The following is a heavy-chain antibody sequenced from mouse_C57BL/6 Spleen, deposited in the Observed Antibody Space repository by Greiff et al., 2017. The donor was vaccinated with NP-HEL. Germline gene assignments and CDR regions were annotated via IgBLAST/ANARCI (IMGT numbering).Heavy chain of an antibody. CDR2: ISGGGGNT. J-gene: IGHJ2*01. CDR1: GFTFSSYT. Sequence: EVHLVESGGGLVKPGGSLKLSCAASGFTFSSYTMSWVRQTPEKRLEWVATISGGGGNTYYPDSVKGRFTISRDNAKNTLYLQMSSLRSEDTALYYCARHRGYGNYLDYWGQGTTLTVSS. D-gene: IGHD2-1*01. V-gene: IGHV5-9*01. CDR3: ARHRGYGNYLDY.